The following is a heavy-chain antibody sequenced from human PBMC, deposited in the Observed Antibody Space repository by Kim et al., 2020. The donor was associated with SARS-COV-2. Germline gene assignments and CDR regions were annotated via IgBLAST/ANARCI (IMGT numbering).Heavy chain of an antibody. CDR1: GFTFSSYS. V-gene: IGHV3-21*01. CDR2: ISSSSSYI. D-gene: IGHD4-17*01. J-gene: IGHJ6*02. CDR3: ARDSPGDYYYYGMDV. Sequence: GGSLRLSCAASGFTFSSYSRNWVRQAPGKGLEWVSSISSSSSYIYYADSVKGRFTISRDNAKNSLYLQMHSLRAEDTAVYYCARDSPGDYYYYGMDVWGQGTTVTVPS.